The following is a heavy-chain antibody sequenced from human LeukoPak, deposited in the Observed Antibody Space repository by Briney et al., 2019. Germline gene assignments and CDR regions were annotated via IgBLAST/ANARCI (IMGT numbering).Heavy chain of an antibody. CDR2: ISAYNGNT. D-gene: IGHD2-2*01. Sequence: GASVNVSFKASGYTFTSYGISWVRQAPGQGLEWMGWISAYNGNTNYAQKLQGRVTMTTDTSTSTAYMELRSFRSDDTAVYYCARTYCSSTSCYLLNYYYGMDVWGQGTTVTVSS. V-gene: IGHV1-18*01. J-gene: IGHJ6*02. CDR1: GYTFTSYG. CDR3: ARTYCSSTSCYLLNYYYGMDV.